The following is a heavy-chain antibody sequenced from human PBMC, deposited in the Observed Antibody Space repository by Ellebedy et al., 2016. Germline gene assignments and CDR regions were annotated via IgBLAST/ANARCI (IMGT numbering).Heavy chain of an antibody. CDR2: ISAYNGNT. V-gene: IGHV1-18*01. CDR3: AREFSALWFGESLSGMDV. Sequence: ASVKVSCKASGYTFTDYGISWVRQAPGQGLEWMGWISAYNGNTNYAQKLQGRVTMTTDTSTSTAYMELRSLRSDDTAVYYCAREFSALWFGESLSGMDVWGQGTTVTVSS. J-gene: IGHJ6*02. CDR1: GYTFTDYG. D-gene: IGHD3-10*01.